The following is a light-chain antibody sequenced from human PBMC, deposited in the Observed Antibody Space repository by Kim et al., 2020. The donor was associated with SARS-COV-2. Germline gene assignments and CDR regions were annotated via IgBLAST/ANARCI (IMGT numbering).Light chain of an antibody. CDR3: QEYLTPSFS. J-gene: IGKJ4*01. CDR2: WAS. CDR1: QSVLYTPNNKNY. V-gene: IGKV4-1*01. Sequence: DIVMTQSPDSLAVSLGERATITCESSQSVLYTPNNKNYLGWYQQKPGQSPRLLISWASTRESGVPDRFSGSGSGAYFTLTISSLQAEDAAVYYCQEYLTPSFSFGGGTKVDIK.